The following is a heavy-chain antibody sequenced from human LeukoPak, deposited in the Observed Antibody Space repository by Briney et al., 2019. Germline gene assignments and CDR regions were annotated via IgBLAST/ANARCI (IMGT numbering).Heavy chain of an antibody. Sequence: GGSLRLSCAASGFTFSSYVMRWVRQAPGKGLEWVAVISYDGSNKYYAESVKGRFTISRDNSKNTLYLQMNSLRAEDTAVYYCAKDRRALYSIAAAGTFDYWGQGTLVTVSS. D-gene: IGHD6-13*01. CDR1: GFTFSSYV. CDR3: AKDRRALYSIAAAGTFDY. V-gene: IGHV3-30*18. CDR2: ISYDGSNK. J-gene: IGHJ4*02.